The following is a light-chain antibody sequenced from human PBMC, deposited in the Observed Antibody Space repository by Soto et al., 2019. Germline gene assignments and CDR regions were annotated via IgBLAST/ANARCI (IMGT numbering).Light chain of an antibody. V-gene: IGKV4-1*01. CDR3: QQYNSIPRT. CDR2: WAS. J-gene: IGKJ1*01. Sequence: DSVMTQSPDSVAVSLGGWATINCKSSQSVLYSSNNKTYLSWYQEKPGQPPKVLIDWASTRESGVPDRFSGSGSGTDFTLTISGLQAEDVAVYYCQQYNSIPRTFGQGTKVDIK. CDR1: QSVLYSSNNKTY.